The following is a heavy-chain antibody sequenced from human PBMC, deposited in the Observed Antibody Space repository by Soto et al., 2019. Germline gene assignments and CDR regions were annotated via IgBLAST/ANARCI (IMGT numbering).Heavy chain of an antibody. J-gene: IGHJ4*02. CDR2: IYYSGST. D-gene: IGHD6-13*01. Sequence: TLSLTYTVSGGSISSGGYYWSWIRQHPGKGLERIGYIYYSGSTYYNPSLKSRVTISVDTSKNQFSLKLSSVTAADTAVYYCARARQQLIFDYWGQGTLVTVSS. CDR3: ARARQQLIFDY. CDR1: GGSISSGGYY. V-gene: IGHV4-31*03.